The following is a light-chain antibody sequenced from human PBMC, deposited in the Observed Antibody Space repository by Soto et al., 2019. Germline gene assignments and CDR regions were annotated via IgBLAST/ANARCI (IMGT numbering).Light chain of an antibody. V-gene: IGLV2-14*01. CDR2: EVS. J-gene: IGLJ3*02. CDR1: SNDIGTYRY. CDR3: TPYPTSSTLV. Sequence: QSALTQPASVSGSPGQSITISCTGTSNDIGTYRYVPWYQQHPGKVPKLIIFEVSDRPSGVSHRVSDSKSGNTASLTISGNQAEDEADYNFTPYPTSSTLVSGVGTKLAVL.